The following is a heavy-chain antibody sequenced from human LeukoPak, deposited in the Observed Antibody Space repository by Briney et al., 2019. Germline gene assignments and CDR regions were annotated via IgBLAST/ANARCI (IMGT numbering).Heavy chain of an antibody. D-gene: IGHD6-6*01. J-gene: IGHJ6*03. CDR1: GGTFSSYA. CDR2: IIPIFGTA. Sequence: GASVKVSCKASGGTFSSYAISWVRQAPGQGLEWMGGIIPIFGTANYAQKFQGRVTITADKSTSTAYMELSSLGSEDTAVYYCASLIAARAYYMDVWGKGTTVTVSS. V-gene: IGHV1-69*06. CDR3: ASLIAARAYYMDV.